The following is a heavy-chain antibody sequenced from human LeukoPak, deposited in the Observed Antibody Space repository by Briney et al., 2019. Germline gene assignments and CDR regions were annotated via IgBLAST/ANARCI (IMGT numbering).Heavy chain of an antibody. D-gene: IGHD1-26*01. CDR3: GRGWELSEAGDPIDY. J-gene: IGHJ4*02. CDR2: IYYSGST. V-gene: IGHV4-39*07. CDR1: GGSISSSSYY. Sequence: SETLSLTCTVSGGSISSSSYYWGWIRQPPGKGLEWIGSIYYSGSTYYNPSLKSRVTISVDTSKNQFSLKLSSVTAADTAVYYCGRGWELSEAGDPIDYWGQGTLVTVSS.